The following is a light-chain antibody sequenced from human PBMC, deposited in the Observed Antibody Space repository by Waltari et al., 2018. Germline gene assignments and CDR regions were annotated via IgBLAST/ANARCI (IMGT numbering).Light chain of an antibody. CDR1: HSVDTS. V-gene: IGKV3-11*01. J-gene: IGKJ5*01. CDR3: QQRRDWPIT. Sequence: EIVLTQSPATLSLSPGDRATLSCRASHSVDTSLAWYQQKLGQAPRPLIYDVFYRATGIPARFSGRGSGTDFTLTISSLEPEDFALYFCQQRRDWPITFGQGTRLEIK. CDR2: DVF.